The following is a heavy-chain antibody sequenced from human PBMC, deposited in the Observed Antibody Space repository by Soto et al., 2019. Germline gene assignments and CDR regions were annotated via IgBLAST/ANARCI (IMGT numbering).Heavy chain of an antibody. CDR2: IYHSGST. J-gene: IGHJ4*02. CDR3: ARGSSGSYRTFDC. CDR1: GDSISSSNW. D-gene: IGHD1-26*01. V-gene: IGHV4-4*02. Sequence: QVQLQESGPGLVKPSGTLSLTCAVSGDSISSSNWWSWVRQSPGKGLEWIGEIYHSGSTNYNPSLKSRVXXSXDXXKNHFSLTLSSVTAADTALYYCARGSSGSYRTFDCWGQGTLVTVSS.